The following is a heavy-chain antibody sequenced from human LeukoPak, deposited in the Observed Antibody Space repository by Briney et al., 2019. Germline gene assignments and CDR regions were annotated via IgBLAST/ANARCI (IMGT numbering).Heavy chain of an antibody. CDR2: ISSSSSYI. CDR1: GFTFSSYS. V-gene: IGHV3-21*04. D-gene: IGHD5-24*01. Sequence: GGSLRLSCAASGFTFSSYSMNWVRQAPGKGLEWVSSISSSSSYIYYADSVKGRFTISRDNAKNSLYLQVNSLRAEDTAVYYCAKATLATTYFDPWGQGTLVTVSS. J-gene: IGHJ4*02. CDR3: AKATLATTYFDP.